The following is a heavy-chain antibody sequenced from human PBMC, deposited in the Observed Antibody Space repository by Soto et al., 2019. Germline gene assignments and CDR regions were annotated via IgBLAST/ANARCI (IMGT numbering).Heavy chain of an antibody. CDR1: GFTFNTFG. CDR2: ISYDGSDK. Sequence: QEQLVESGGGVVLPGRSLRLSCAASGFTFNTFGMHWVRQAPGKELEWVAVISYDGSDKYYSDSVRGRFTISRDNSMNTLYLQMNSLRTEDTAVYYCAKSPNFYCSSYHCYKYYFDYWGQGTLVTVSS. J-gene: IGHJ4*02. D-gene: IGHD2-2*01. CDR3: AKSPNFYCSSYHCYKYYFDY. V-gene: IGHV3-30*18.